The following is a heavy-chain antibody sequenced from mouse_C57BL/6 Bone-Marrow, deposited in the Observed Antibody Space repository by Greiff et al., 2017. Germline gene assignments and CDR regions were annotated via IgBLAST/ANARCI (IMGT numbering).Heavy chain of an antibody. CDR3: ARGVYYYGSSYWYFDV. CDR2: IWTGGGT. D-gene: IGHD1-1*01. J-gene: IGHJ1*03. V-gene: IGHV2-9-1*01. Sequence: VKLVESGPGLVAPSQSLSITCTVSGFSLTSYAISWVRQPPGKGLEWLGVIWTGGGTNYNSALKSRLSISKDNSKSQVFLKMNSLQTDDTARYYCARGVYYYGSSYWYFDVWGTGTTVTVSS. CDR1: GFSLTSYA.